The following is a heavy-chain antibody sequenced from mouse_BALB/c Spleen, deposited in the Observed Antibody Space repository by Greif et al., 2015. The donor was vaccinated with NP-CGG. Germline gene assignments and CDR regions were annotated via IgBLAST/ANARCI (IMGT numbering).Heavy chain of an antibody. Sequence: QVQLQQSGAELVKPGASVKLSCKASGYTFTSYWMHWVKQRPGQGLEWIGEINPSNGRTNYNEKFKSKATLTVDKSSSTAYMQLSSLTSEDSAVYHCAIYDGYYYYAMDYWGRGTSVTVSS. CDR3: AIYDGYYYYAMDY. J-gene: IGHJ4*01. D-gene: IGHD2-3*01. V-gene: IGHV1S81*02. CDR2: INPSNGRT. CDR1: GYTFTSYW.